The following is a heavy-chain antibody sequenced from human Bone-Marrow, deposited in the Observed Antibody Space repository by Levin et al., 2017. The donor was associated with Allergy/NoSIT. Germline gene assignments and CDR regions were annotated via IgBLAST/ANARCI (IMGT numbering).Heavy chain of an antibody. CDR1: GFTFSDDY. CDR2: MYNNRNGGQT. V-gene: IGHV3-53*01. J-gene: IGHJ5*02. CDR3: SRHGWLDP. Sequence: GVSLRLSCEVSGFTFSDDYMTWVRQAPGKGLEWVSLMYNNRNGGQTFYADSVKGRFTISRDISRNMFYLQMNNVRVDDTPIYYCSRHGWLDPWGQGTLVTVSS.